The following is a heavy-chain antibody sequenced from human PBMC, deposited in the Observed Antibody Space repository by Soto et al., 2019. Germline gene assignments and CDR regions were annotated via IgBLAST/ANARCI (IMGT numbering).Heavy chain of an antibody. V-gene: IGHV1-8*01. Sequence: GASVEVSCKASGYTFTSYDSKWVRQATGQGLEWMGWMNPNSGNTGYAQKFQGRVTMTRNTSISTAYMELSSLRSEDTAVYYCARGRQYKYYDILTGYYNDWGQGTLVTVSS. CDR1: GYTFTSYD. CDR3: ARGRQYKYYDILTGYYND. J-gene: IGHJ4*02. D-gene: IGHD3-9*01. CDR2: MNPNSGNT.